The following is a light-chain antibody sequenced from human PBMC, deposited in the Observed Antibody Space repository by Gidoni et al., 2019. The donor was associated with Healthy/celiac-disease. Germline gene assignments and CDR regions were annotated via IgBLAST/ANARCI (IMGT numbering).Light chain of an antibody. J-gene: IGLJ1*01. Sequence: QSVLTQPPSVSGAPGQRLTISCTGSSSNIGAGYDVHWYQKLPGTAPKLLIYGNSIRPSGVPDRFAGSKSGTSASLAITGLQAEDEADYYCQSYDSSLSAHYVFGTGTKVTVL. CDR2: GNS. CDR3: QSYDSSLSAHYV. V-gene: IGLV1-40*01. CDR1: SSNIGAGYD.